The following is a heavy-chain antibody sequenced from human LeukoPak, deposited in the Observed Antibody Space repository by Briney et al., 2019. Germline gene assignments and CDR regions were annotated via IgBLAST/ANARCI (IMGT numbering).Heavy chain of an antibody. Sequence: NPSETLSLTCTVSGGSISSGSYYWSWIRQPAGKGLEWIGRIYTSGSTEYNPSLKSRVTISVDTSKNQFSLKLSSVTAADTAVYYCASLVQGIVVVPAAIHYYYYYMDVWGKGTTVTVSS. CDR2: IYTSGST. J-gene: IGHJ6*03. V-gene: IGHV4-61*02. D-gene: IGHD2-2*02. CDR3: ASLVQGIVVVPAAIHYYYYYMDV. CDR1: GGSISSGSYY.